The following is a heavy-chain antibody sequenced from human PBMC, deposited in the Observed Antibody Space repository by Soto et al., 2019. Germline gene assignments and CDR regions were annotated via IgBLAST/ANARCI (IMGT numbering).Heavy chain of an antibody. CDR3: ASRRGIQLWSPTPY. V-gene: IGHV4-39*01. J-gene: IGHJ4*02. D-gene: IGHD5-18*01. CDR2: IYYSGST. Sequence: QLQLQESGPGLVKPSETLSLTCTVSGGSISSSSYYWGWIRQPPGKGLEWIGSIYYSGSTYYNPSLKSRVTISVDTSKNQFSLKVSSVTAADTAVYYCASRRGIQLWSPTPYWGQGTLVTVSS. CDR1: GGSISSSSYY.